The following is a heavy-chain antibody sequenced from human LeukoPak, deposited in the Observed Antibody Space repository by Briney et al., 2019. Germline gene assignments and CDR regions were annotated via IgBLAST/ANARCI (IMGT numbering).Heavy chain of an antibody. CDR3: ARVGVTAATADY. Sequence: ASVKVSCKASGYTFTSYYMHWMRQAPGQGPEWMGIINPRGGSTDYSHKFQDRLTMTSDTSTSTVYMELNSLRSEGTAVYFCARVGVTAATADYWGQGTLVTVSS. J-gene: IGHJ4*02. CDR1: GYTFTSYY. D-gene: IGHD6-25*01. V-gene: IGHV1-46*01. CDR2: INPRGGST.